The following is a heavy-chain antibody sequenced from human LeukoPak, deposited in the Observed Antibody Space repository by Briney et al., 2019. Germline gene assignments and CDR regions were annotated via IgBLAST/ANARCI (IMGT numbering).Heavy chain of an antibody. CDR2: IYYSGST. Sequence: PSETLSLTCTVSGGSISSYYWSWIRQPPGKGLEWIGYIYYSGSTNYNPSLKSRVTISVDTSKNQFSLKLSSVTAADTAVYYCARDSLCDYYYYAMDVWGQGTTVTVSS. CDR1: GGSISSYY. CDR3: ARDSLCDYYYYAMDV. V-gene: IGHV4-59*01. J-gene: IGHJ6*02. D-gene: IGHD2-2*01.